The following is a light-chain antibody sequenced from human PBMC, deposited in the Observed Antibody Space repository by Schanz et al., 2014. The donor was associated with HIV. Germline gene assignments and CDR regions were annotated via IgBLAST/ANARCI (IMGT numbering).Light chain of an antibody. CDR1: QTVISSY. Sequence: EIVLTQSPGTLSLSPGERATLSCRASQTVISSYLAWYQQKPGQAPRLLIYGASTRATGIPARFSGSGSGPEFTLTISSLEPEDFAVYYCQQCSNSPLTFGGGTKVEIK. CDR2: GAS. V-gene: IGKV3-20*01. J-gene: IGKJ4*01. CDR3: QQCSNSPLT.